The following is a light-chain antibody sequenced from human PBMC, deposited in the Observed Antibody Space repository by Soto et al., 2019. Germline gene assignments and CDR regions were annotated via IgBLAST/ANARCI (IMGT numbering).Light chain of an antibody. CDR3: QQRSNWPPFT. CDR2: DAS. CDR1: QSVSSY. Sequence: IVLTQSPATLSLSPGERDTLSCRASQSVSSYLAWYQQKPGQAPRLLIYDASNRATGIPARFSGSGSGTDFTLTISSLEPEDFAVYYCQQRSNWPPFTFGGGTKVDIK. V-gene: IGKV3-11*01. J-gene: IGKJ4*01.